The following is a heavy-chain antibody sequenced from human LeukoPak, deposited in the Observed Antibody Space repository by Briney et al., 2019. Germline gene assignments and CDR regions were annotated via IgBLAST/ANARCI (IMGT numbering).Heavy chain of an antibody. CDR1: GYTFTGYY. CDR2: INPNSGGT. V-gene: IGHV1-2*02. CDR3: VRGWYCSSTSCLDP. J-gene: IGHJ5*02. Sequence: GASVKVSCKASGYTFTGYYMHWVRQAPGQGLEWMGWINPNSGGTNYAQKFQGRVTMTRDTSISTAYMELSRLRSDDTAVYYCVRGWYCSSTSCLDPWGQGTLVTVSS. D-gene: IGHD2-2*01.